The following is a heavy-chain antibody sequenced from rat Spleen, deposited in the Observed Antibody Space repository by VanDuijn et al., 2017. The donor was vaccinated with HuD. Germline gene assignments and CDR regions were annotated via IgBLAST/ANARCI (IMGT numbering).Heavy chain of an antibody. Sequence: QVQLKESGPGLVQPSQTLSLTCNVSGFSLSSYGVIWVRQPPGKGLEWMGVIWGNGNTNYNSALKSRLSISRDTSKSQVFLKMDNLQTEDTAMYFCASGIVAFDYWGQGVLVTVSS. D-gene: IGHD1-8*01. CDR2: IWGNGNT. V-gene: IGHV2S61*01. CDR1: GFSLSSYG. J-gene: IGHJ2*01. CDR3: ASGIVAFDY.